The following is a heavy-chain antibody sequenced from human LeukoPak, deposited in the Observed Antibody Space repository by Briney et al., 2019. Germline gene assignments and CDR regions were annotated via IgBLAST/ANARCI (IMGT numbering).Heavy chain of an antibody. D-gene: IGHD4-23*01. CDR3: ARDHEVATTRYFDY. CDR1: GGTFSRYA. Sequence: GASVNVTRKASGGTFSRYAISWVRQAPGQGLEWMGGIIPIVGTATYAQKFHGRVTITADESTSTAYMELSRLRSEDTAFYYCARDHEVATTRYFDYWGQGTLVTVSS. J-gene: IGHJ4*01. V-gene: IGHV1-69*01. CDR2: IIPIVGTA.